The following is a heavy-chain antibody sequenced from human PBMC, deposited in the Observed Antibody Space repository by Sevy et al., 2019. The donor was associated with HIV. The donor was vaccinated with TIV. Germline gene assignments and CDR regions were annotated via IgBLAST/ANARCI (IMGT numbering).Heavy chain of an antibody. D-gene: IGHD3-10*01. V-gene: IGHV3-30-3*01. CDR3: ARGWGHYGSGSYLTLDY. CDR2: ISYDGSNK. Sequence: GGSLRLSCAASGFTFSSYAMHWVRQAPGKGLEWVAVISYDGSNKYYADSVKGRFTISRDNSKNTLYLQMNGLRAEDTAVYYCARGWGHYGSGSYLTLDYWGQGTLVTVSS. J-gene: IGHJ4*02. CDR1: GFTFSSYA.